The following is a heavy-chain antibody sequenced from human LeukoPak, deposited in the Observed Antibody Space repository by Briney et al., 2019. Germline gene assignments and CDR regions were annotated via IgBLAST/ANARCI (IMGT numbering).Heavy chain of an antibody. CDR1: GFTFNNYA. J-gene: IGHJ4*02. CDR2: ISGGGETT. CDR3: ARDYADYVGYSFFDY. D-gene: IGHD4-17*01. Sequence: PGGALRLSCAASGFTFNNYAMNWVRQAAGKGLEWVSSISGGGETTYYADSAKGRFTISRDNSQNTLYLQMNSLRAEDTAVYYCARDYADYVGYSFFDYWGQGTLVTVSS. V-gene: IGHV3-23*01.